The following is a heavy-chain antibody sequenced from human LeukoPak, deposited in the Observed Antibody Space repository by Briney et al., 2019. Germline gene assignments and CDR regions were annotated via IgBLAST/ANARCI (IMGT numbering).Heavy chain of an antibody. CDR2: INPYSGGT. Sequence: ASVKVSGKASGYSFTGYYMHWVRQASGQGLEWMGWINPYSGGTNYAQKFQGRVTMTRDTSISTAYMELSSLRSEDTAVYYCATEGYYDSSGYYNDYWGQGTLVTVSS. V-gene: IGHV1-2*02. D-gene: IGHD3-22*01. CDR3: ATEGYYDSSGYYNDY. CDR1: GYSFTGYY. J-gene: IGHJ4*02.